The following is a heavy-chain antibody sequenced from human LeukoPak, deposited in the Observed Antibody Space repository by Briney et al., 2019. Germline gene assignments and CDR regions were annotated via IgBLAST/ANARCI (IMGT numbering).Heavy chain of an antibody. V-gene: IGHV3-21*01. J-gene: IGHJ4*02. Sequence: GGSLRLSCAASGFTFSSYSMNWVRQAPGKGLEWVSSISSSSSYIYYADSVKGRFTISGDNAKNSLYLQMNSLRAEDTAVYYCARDQGSGKLDYWGQGTLVTVSS. D-gene: IGHD1-26*01. CDR2: ISSSSSYI. CDR1: GFTFSSYS. CDR3: ARDQGSGKLDY.